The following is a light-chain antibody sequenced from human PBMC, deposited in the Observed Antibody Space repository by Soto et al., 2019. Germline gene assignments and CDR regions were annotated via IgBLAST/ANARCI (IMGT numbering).Light chain of an antibody. CDR1: SSDVGGYNY. Sequence: QSALTQPASVSGSPGQSITISCTGTSSDVGGYNYVSWYQQHPGKAPKLVIYDVSNRPSGVSNRFSGSKSGNTASLTISGLRAEEDADYYCSSFASSNTVIFGGGTKLTVL. CDR3: SSFASSNTVI. V-gene: IGLV2-14*01. J-gene: IGLJ2*01. CDR2: DVS.